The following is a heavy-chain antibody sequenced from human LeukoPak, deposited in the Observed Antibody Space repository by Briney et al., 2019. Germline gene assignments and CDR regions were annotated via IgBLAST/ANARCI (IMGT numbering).Heavy chain of an antibody. CDR1: GFTFSSYT. D-gene: IGHD3-10*01. J-gene: IGHJ4*02. CDR2: ISSSSSYI. V-gene: IGHV3-21*01. CDR3: ARRSYGSGSNYLSNYFDY. Sequence: GGSPRLSCTASGFTFSSYTMNWVRQAPGKGLEWVSSISSSSSYIYYADSVKGRFTISRDNAKNSLYLQMNSLRAEDTAVYYCARRSYGSGSNYLSNYFDYWGQGTLVTVSS.